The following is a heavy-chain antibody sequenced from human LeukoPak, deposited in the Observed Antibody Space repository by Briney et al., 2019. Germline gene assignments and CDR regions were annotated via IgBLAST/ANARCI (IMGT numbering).Heavy chain of an antibody. CDR2: IYSGGST. Sequence: GGSLRLSCAASGLTFSSYAMSWVRQAPGKGLEWVSVIYSGGSTYYADSVKGRFTISRDNSKNTLYLQMNSLRAEDTAVYYCARTEKGGYDRDYWGQGTLVTVSS. CDR1: GLTFSSYA. D-gene: IGHD5-12*01. J-gene: IGHJ4*02. V-gene: IGHV3-53*01. CDR3: ARTEKGGYDRDY.